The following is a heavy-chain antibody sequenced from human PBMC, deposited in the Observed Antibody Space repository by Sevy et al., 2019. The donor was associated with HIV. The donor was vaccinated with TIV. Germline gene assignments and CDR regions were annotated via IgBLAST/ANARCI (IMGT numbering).Heavy chain of an antibody. D-gene: IGHD3-10*01. J-gene: IGHJ4*02. V-gene: IGHV1-69*13. CDR1: GGTFSSYA. CDR3: ATDYYGSGSYNY. CDR2: IIPIFGTA. Sequence: ASVKVSCKASGGTFSSYAISWVRQAPGQGLEWMGGIIPIFGTANYAQKFQGRVTITADESTSTAYMELSSLRSEDTAVYYCATDYYGSGSYNYWGQGTLVTVSS.